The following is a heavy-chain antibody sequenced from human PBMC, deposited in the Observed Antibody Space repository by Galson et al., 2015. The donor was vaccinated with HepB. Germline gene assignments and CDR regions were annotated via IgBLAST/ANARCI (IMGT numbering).Heavy chain of an antibody. Sequence: CAISGDSVSSNSVAWNWIRQSPSRGLEWLGRTYYRSKWYNEPAVSVKSRITINPDTSKNQFSLQLNSVTPEDTAVYYCARDDLAGPYWGSGAFDIWGQGTMVTVSS. V-gene: IGHV6-1*01. D-gene: IGHD7-27*01. J-gene: IGHJ3*02. CDR2: TYYRSKWYN. CDR3: ARDDLAGPYWGSGAFDI. CDR1: GDSVSSNSVA.